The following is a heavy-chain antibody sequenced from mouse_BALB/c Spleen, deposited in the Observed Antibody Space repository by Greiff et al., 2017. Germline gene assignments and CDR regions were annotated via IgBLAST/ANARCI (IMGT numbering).Heavy chain of an antibody. J-gene: IGHJ3*01. D-gene: IGHD2-14*01. CDR3: ASHHRYFAY. Sequence: EVQGVESGGGLVKPGGSLKLSCAASGFTFSSYAMSWVRQTPEKRLEWVATISSGGSYTYYPDSVKGRFTISRDNAKNTLYLQMSSLRSEDTAMYYCASHHRYFAYWGQGTLVTVSA. CDR2: ISSGGSYT. V-gene: IGHV5-9-3*01. CDR1: GFTFSSYA.